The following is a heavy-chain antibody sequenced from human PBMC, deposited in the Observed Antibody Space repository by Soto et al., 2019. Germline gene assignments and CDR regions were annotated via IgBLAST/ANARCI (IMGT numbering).Heavy chain of an antibody. J-gene: IGHJ4*02. Sequence: QVQLQGSGPRLVKPSQTLSLTCTVSGDSISDVNYYWSWIRQSPDKGLEWIGNIYDGGSTDSNPSLKSRVTVSIDTSKDQFALQLSSMCAADTAVYYCTRGPSGDKVDSWGQGTLVTVSS. CDR2: IYDGGST. CDR1: GDSISDVNYY. D-gene: IGHD7-27*01. V-gene: IGHV4-30-4*01. CDR3: TRGPSGDKVDS.